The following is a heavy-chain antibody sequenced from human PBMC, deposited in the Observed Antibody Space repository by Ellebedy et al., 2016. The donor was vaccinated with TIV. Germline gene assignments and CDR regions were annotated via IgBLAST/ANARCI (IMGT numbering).Heavy chain of an antibody. CDR1: GGSISSSNW. Sequence: MPSETLSLTCAVSGGSISSSNWWPWVRPAPGRGLEWIGEVYHSGSTYYNPSLESRVTMSVDKSKNQFSLKLSSVTAADTAVYYCARDRDVTSRGIIDPWGQGILVTVSS. J-gene: IGHJ5*02. V-gene: IGHV4-4*02. D-gene: IGHD3-10*01. CDR3: ARDRDVTSRGIIDP. CDR2: VYHSGST.